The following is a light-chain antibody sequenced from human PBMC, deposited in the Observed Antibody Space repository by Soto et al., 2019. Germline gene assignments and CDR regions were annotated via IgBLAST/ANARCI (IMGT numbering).Light chain of an antibody. J-gene: IGKJ3*01. CDR2: LGS. Sequence: DIVMTQSPLSLPVTPEEPASISCRSSQSLLISNGYNYLDWNLQKPGQSPQLLIYLGSNRASGVPDRFSGSGSGTDFTLKISRVEAEDVGVYYCMQALQTPITFGPGTKVDIK. CDR3: MQALQTPIT. CDR1: QSLLISNGYNY. V-gene: IGKV2-28*01.